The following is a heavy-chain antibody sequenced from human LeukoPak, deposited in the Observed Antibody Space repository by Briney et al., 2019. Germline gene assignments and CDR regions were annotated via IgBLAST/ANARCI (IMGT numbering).Heavy chain of an antibody. D-gene: IGHD6-13*01. V-gene: IGHV3-30-3*01. CDR3: ARETDLKLVRAFDY. CDR1: GFTFSSYA. Sequence: GGSLRLSCAASGFTFSSYAMHWVRQAPGKGLEWVAVISYDGNNKYYADSVKGRFTISRDNSKNTLYLQMNSLRAEDTAVYYCARETDLKLVRAFDYWGQGTLVTVSS. J-gene: IGHJ4*02. CDR2: ISYDGNNK.